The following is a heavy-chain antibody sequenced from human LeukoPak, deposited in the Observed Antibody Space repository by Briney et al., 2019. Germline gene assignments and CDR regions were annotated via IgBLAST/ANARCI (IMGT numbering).Heavy chain of an antibody. D-gene: IGHD1-1*01. J-gene: IGHJ6*03. CDR1: GYTFTSYY. Sequence: ASVKVSCKACGYTFTSYYMHWVRQAPGQGLEWMGIINPSGGSTSYAQKFQGRVTMTRDTSTSTVYMELSSLRSEDTAVYYCARDRGGTTSPYYYYYMDVWGKGTTVTVSS. CDR2: INPSGGST. V-gene: IGHV1-46*03. CDR3: ARDRGGTTSPYYYYYMDV.